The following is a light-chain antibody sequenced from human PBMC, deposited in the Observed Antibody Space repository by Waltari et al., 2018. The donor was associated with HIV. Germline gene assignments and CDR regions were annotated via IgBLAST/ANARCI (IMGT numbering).Light chain of an antibody. CDR2: EVS. CDR1: SSDSGAYHS. V-gene: IGLV2-14*03. J-gene: IGLJ2*01. Sequence: QSALTQAASVPGSPGQPLPIPCTGSSSDSGAYHSGSGYQQHPDKVPKLVIYEVSNRPSGISNRFSGSKSGNTASLTISGRQADDEASYYCSSYTASSTLDVVFGGGTRLTVL. CDR3: SSYTASSTLDVV.